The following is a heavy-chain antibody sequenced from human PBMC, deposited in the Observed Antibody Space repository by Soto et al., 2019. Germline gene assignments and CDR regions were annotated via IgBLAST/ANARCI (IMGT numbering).Heavy chain of an antibody. Sequence: SPTLSLTCAISGDNVSSNSAAWNWIRQSPSRGLEWLGRTYYRSKWYKDYDLSVKSRITINVDTSKNQISLQLTSVTPEDTAVYYCARGAVADYSRVFDSCGQGTLVTVSS. CDR3: ARGAVADYSRVFDS. CDR1: GDNVSSNSAA. CDR2: TYYRSKWYK. V-gene: IGHV6-1*01. D-gene: IGHD6-19*01. J-gene: IGHJ4*02.